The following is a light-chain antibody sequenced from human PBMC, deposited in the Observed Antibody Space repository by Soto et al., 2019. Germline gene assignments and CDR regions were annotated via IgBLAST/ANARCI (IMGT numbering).Light chain of an antibody. CDR2: DVS. CDR1: SSDVGGYNY. Sequence: QSALTQPASVSGSPGQSITISCTGTSSDVGGYNYVSWYQQHPAKAPQLIIYDVSNRPAVVSNRFSGSKSGNTASLTIAGLQAEEEADYYCSSYTSSSTLVFGTGTKVTVL. CDR3: SSYTSSSTLV. J-gene: IGLJ1*01. V-gene: IGLV2-14*01.